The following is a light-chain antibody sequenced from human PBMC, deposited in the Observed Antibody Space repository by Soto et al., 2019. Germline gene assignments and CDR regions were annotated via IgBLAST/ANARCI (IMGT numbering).Light chain of an antibody. J-gene: IGKJ5*01. Sequence: TQSPGTLSLSPGERVTLSCRASQSVRNNFLAWYQHKPGQAPRFLIYGASTRATGIPARFSDSGSETEFTLTISSLQSEDFAVYFCQQYNNWPPTFGQGTRLEIK. CDR1: QSVRNN. V-gene: IGKV3-15*01. CDR3: QQYNNWPPT. CDR2: GAS.